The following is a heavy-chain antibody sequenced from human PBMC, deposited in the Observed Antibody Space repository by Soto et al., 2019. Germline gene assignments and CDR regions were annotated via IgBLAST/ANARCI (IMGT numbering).Heavy chain of an antibody. J-gene: IGHJ6*02. CDR1: GYTFTGYY. D-gene: IGHD3-3*01. Sequence: ASVKVSCKASGYTFTGYYMHWGRQAPGQGLEWMGWINPNSGGTNYAQKFQGWVTMTRDTSISTAYMELSRLRSDDTAVYYCARDGRAIFDNYYYYGMDVWGQGTTVTVSS. CDR2: INPNSGGT. CDR3: ARDGRAIFDNYYYYGMDV. V-gene: IGHV1-2*04.